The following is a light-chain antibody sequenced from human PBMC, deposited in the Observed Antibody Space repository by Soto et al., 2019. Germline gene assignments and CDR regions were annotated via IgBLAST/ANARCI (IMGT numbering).Light chain of an antibody. Sequence: EIVMTQSPATLSVSPGERATLSCRASQSVSSNLAWYQQKPGQAPRLLIYGASTRATGVPARFSGSRSGTEFTITISSLQSEDFAVYYCQQYNNWPPGTFGQGTKVEIK. CDR1: QSVSSN. CDR2: GAS. V-gene: IGKV3-15*01. CDR3: QQYNNWPPGT. J-gene: IGKJ1*01.